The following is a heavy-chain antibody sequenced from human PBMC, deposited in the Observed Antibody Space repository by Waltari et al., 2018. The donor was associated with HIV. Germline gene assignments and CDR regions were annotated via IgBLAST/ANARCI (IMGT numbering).Heavy chain of an antibody. CDR3: ARGIAGTSFAP. J-gene: IGHJ5*02. D-gene: IGHD1-7*01. V-gene: IGHV4-61*02. CDR2: IYTSGST. CDR1: GGSISSGSYY. Sequence: QVQLQESGPGLVKPSQTLSLTCTVSGGSISSGSYYWRWIRQPAGKGLEWIGRIYTSGSTNYNPSLKSRVTISVDTSKNQFSLKLSSVTAADTAVYYCARGIAGTSFAPWGQGTLVTVSS.